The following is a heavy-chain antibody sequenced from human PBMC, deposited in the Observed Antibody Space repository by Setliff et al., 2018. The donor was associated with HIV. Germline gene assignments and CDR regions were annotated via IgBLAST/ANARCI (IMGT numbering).Heavy chain of an antibody. J-gene: IGHJ3*02. Sequence: SLKISCKASEYSFSNYWIGWVRQMPGKGLEWMGIIYPGDSDTRYGPSFQGQVTISADKSISTAYLQWSSLKASDTAMYYCARLVGSGWYLDAFDIWGQGTMVTVSS. CDR1: EYSFSNYW. D-gene: IGHD6-19*01. CDR3: ARLVGSGWYLDAFDI. CDR2: IYPGDSDT. V-gene: IGHV5-51*01.